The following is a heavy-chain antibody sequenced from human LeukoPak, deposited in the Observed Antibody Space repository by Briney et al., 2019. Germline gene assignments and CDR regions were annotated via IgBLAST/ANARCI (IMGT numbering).Heavy chain of an antibody. V-gene: IGHV4-34*01. D-gene: IGHD3-16*01. CDR2: ISHSEST. Sequence: SESLSLTCTVSGGSFSDYYWSWIRQSPGNVLEWIWEISHSESTDYIPYIKSRVTISLDTSKNQFSQKMSSVTGADTAVYYCARDDDRGGSDAFDVWGQGAIVTVS. CDR3: ARDDDRGGSDAFDV. J-gene: IGHJ3*01. CDR1: GGSFSDYY.